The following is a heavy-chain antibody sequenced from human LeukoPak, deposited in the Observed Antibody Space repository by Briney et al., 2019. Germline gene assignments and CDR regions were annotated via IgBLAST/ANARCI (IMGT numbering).Heavy chain of an antibody. D-gene: IGHD3-9*01. Sequence: PSECLSLTCTVQGGSLSGAYWTWIRQPPGKGLEWIGEITHTGSTNYNPSFKSRVTMSADTPKNQFSLNLTSVTAADTALYYCARGPVRLARPYDFWGQGTLVTVSS. CDR2: ITHTGST. J-gene: IGHJ4*02. CDR3: ARGPVRLARPYDF. V-gene: IGHV4-34*01. CDR1: GGSLSGAY.